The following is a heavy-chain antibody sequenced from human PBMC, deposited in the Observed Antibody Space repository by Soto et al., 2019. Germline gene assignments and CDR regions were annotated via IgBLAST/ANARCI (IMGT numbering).Heavy chain of an antibody. D-gene: IGHD1-1*01. CDR3: ARLPRTGSPRYYFDA. V-gene: IGHV4-61*01. CDR2: VYYSGTT. CDR1: GGPVSNNNYY. J-gene: IGHJ4*02. Sequence: SETLSLTCTVYGGPVSNNNYYWNWIRQPQGKGLEWIAYVYYSGTTNYNPSLKSRVTISVDTSKSQFFLNLSSVIVADTAVYYCARLPRTGSPRYYFDAWGQGTLVT.